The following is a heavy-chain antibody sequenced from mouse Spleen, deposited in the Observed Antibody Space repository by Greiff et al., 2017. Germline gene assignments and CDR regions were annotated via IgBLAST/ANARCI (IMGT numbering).Heavy chain of an antibody. CDR1: GYAFTNYL. CDR2: INPGSGGT. D-gene: IGHD2-14*01. CDR3: ASRGYDGFAY. Sequence: VQLVESGAELVRPGTSVKVSCKASGYAFTNYLIEWVKQRPGQGLEWIGVINPGSGGTNYNEKFKSKATLTVDKSSSTAYMQLSSLTSEDSAVYYCASRGYDGFAYWGQGTLVTVSA. J-gene: IGHJ3*01. V-gene: IGHV1-54*01.